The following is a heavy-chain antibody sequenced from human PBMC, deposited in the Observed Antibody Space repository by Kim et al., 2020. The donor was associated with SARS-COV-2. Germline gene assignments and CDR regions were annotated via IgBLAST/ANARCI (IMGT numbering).Heavy chain of an antibody. Sequence: SVKVSCKASGGTFSSYAISWVRQAPGQGLEWMGRIIPILGIVNYAQKFQGRVTITADKSTSTAYMELSSLRSEDTAVYYCARVITMVRGVIRNDAFDIWGQGTMVTVSS. CDR3: ARVITMVRGVIRNDAFDI. D-gene: IGHD3-10*01. CDR2: IIPILGIV. CDR1: GGTFSSYA. V-gene: IGHV1-69*04. J-gene: IGHJ3*02.